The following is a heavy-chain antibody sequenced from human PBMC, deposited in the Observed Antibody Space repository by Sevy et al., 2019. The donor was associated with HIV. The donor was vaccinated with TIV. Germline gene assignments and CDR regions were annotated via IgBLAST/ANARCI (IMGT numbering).Heavy chain of an antibody. CDR3: AREGCTKPHDY. CDR1: GFTFSKNS. J-gene: IGHJ4*02. CDR2: WSFGCGGI. D-gene: IGHD2-8*01. V-gene: IGHV3-23*01. Sequence: GGSLSLSCGASGFTFSKNSLSWVGHPQGKGLGGVSIWSFGCGGINHAASGKGRFTISRDNSKNSLYLQMNNLRAEDTAVYYCAREGCTKPHDYWGQGTLVTVSS.